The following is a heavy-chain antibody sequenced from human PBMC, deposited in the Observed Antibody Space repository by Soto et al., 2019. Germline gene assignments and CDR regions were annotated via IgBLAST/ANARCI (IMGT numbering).Heavy chain of an antibody. Sequence: ASVKVSCKASGYTFTGYYMHWVRQAPGQGLEWMGWINPNSGGTNYAQKFQGRVTMTRDTSISTAYMELSRLRSDDTAVYYCARDREGLVTMVREGGFDYWGQGTLVTVSS. CDR2: INPNSGGT. D-gene: IGHD3-10*01. V-gene: IGHV1-2*02. J-gene: IGHJ4*02. CDR1: GYTFTGYY. CDR3: ARDREGLVTMVREGGFDY.